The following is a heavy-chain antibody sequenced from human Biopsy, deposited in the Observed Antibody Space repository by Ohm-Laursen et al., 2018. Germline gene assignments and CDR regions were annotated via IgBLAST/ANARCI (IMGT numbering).Heavy chain of an antibody. CDR3: ARARIKTSGVLIPKTYYFDS. CDR2: FYYSGST. J-gene: IGHJ4*02. V-gene: IGHV4-59*07. CDR1: GDSISIYY. Sequence: PSDTLSLTCNVSGDSISIYYWSWIRQPPGKGLEWIGNFYYSGSTNYNPSLKSRITMSLDRSKSQVSLRMNSVTAADTAVYYCARARIKTSGVLIPKTYYFDSWGQGTLVTVSS. D-gene: IGHD3-3*01.